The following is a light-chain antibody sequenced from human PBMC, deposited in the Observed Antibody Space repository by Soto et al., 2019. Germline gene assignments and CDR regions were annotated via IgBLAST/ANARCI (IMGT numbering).Light chain of an antibody. CDR2: WAS. Sequence: DIVMTQSPDSLAVSLGERATINCKSSQSVLFSSDNRNYLAWYRQKPGQPPKLLISWASTRESGVPDRLSGSGSGTDFTLTISTLQAEDVAVYYCQQYYNLPYTFGLGTKLEIK. V-gene: IGKV4-1*01. CDR3: QQYYNLPYT. CDR1: QSVLFSSDNRNY. J-gene: IGKJ2*01.